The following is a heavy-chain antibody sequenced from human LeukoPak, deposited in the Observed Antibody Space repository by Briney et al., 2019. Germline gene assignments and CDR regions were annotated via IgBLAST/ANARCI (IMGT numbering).Heavy chain of an antibody. J-gene: IGHJ3*02. Sequence: SSQTLSLTCTVSGGSISSGGYYWSWIRQHPGKGLEWIGYIYYSGSTYYNPSLRSRVTISVDTSKNQFSLKLSSVTAADTAVYYCAGRRSKVGGAFDIWGQGTMVTVSS. V-gene: IGHV4-31*03. CDR2: IYYSGST. CDR1: GGSISSGGYY. CDR3: AGRRSKVGGAFDI. D-gene: IGHD4-23*01.